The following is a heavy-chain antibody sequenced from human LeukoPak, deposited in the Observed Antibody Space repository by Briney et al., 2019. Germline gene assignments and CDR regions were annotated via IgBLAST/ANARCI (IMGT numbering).Heavy chain of an antibody. CDR3: ASSYDSSGYYYSIDY. V-gene: IGHV4-4*07. D-gene: IGHD3-22*01. CDR2: IYTSGST. Sequence: SETLSLTCTVSGGSISSYYWSWIRQPAGKGLEWIGRIYTSGSTNYNPSLKSRVTMSVDTSKNQFSLKLSSVTAADTAVYYCASSYDSSGYYYSIDYWGQGILVTVSS. J-gene: IGHJ4*02. CDR1: GGSISSYY.